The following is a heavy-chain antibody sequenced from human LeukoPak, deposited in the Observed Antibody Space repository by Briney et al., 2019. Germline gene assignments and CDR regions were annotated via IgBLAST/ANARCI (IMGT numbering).Heavy chain of an antibody. J-gene: IGHJ3*02. D-gene: IGHD2-21*02. CDR3: ARRRKVPAPRAGDAFDI. CDR1: GDSISDYY. CDR2: IYYSGST. Sequence: SETLSLTCTVSGDSISDYYWNWIRQPPGKGLEWIGYIYYSGSTNYSPSLKSRVTISVDTSKNQFSLKLSSVTAADTAIYYCARRRKVPAPRAGDAFDIWGQGTMVTVSS. V-gene: IGHV4-59*08.